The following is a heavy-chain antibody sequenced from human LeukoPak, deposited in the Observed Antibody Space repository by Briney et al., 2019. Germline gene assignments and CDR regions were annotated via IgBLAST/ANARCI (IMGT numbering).Heavy chain of an antibody. Sequence: SETLSLTCTVSGGSISSYYWSWVRQPPGKGLEWIGYIYYSGSTNYNPSLKSRVTISVDTSKNQFSLKLSSVTAADTAVYYCARHSAAAGPFDYWGQGTLVTVSS. CDR3: ARHSAAAGPFDY. V-gene: IGHV4-59*01. CDR1: GGSISSYY. CDR2: IYYSGST. J-gene: IGHJ4*02. D-gene: IGHD6-13*01.